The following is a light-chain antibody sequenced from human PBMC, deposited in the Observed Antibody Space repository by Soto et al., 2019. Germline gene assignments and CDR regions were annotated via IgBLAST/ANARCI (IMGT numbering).Light chain of an antibody. CDR3: QQYKDYTYT. CDR1: QRVDRW. CDR2: DAS. J-gene: IGKJ1*01. V-gene: IGKV1-5*01. Sequence: DIQMTQSPATLSASVGDXVTITCRASQRVDRWLAWYQQKPGQAPKLLISDASTLESGVPSRFSGSGSVTEFTLTITSLQPDDFATYYCQQYKDYTYTFGQGTKVDIK.